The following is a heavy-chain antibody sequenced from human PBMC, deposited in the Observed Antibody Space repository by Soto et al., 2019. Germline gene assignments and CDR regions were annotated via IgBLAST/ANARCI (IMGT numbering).Heavy chain of an antibody. CDR2: ISSSGSTI. V-gene: IGHV3-48*03. CDR3: ARDLSAGIAIYNGNRMDV. CDR1: GFTFSSYE. Sequence: GGSLRLSCAASGFTFSSYEMNWVRQAPGKGLEWVSYISSSGSTIYYADSVKGRFTISRDNAKNSLYLQMNSLRAEDTAVYYFARDLSAGIAIYNGNRMDVWGQGTTVTVSS. D-gene: IGHD1-1*01. J-gene: IGHJ6*02.